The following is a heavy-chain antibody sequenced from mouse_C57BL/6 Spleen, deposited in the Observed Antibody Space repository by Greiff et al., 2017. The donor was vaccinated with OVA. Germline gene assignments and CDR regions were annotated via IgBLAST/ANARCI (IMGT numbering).Heavy chain of an antibody. D-gene: IGHD1-1*01. J-gene: IGHJ1*03. CDR1: GFNIKDYY. V-gene: IGHV14-2*01. Sequence: EVKLQESGAELVKPGASVKLSCTASGFNIKDYYMHWVKQRTEQGLEWIGRIDPEDGENKYAPKFQGKATITADTSSNTAYLQLSSLTSEDTAVDYCARSEGVVAPGYFDVWGTGTTVTVSS. CDR2: IDPEDGEN. CDR3: ARSEGVVAPGYFDV.